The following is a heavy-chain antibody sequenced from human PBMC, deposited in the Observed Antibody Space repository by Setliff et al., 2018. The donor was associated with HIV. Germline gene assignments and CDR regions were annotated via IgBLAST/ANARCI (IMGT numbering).Heavy chain of an antibody. CDR3: ARMEATRPPRGLDY. CDR2: IYHSGDT. Sequence: SETLSLTCTVSGGSVSSTSYYWGWIRQPTGKGLEWIGTIYHSGDTQYNPSFKSRVIMSVDTSKNQFSLRLISMTAADTAVYYCARMEATRPPRGLDYRGPGTLVTVSS. J-gene: IGHJ4*02. CDR1: GGSVSSTSYY. D-gene: IGHD6-6*01. V-gene: IGHV4-39*01.